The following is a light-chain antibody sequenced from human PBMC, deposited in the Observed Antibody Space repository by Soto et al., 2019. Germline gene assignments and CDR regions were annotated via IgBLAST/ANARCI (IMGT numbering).Light chain of an antibody. Sequence: QSVLAQPPSASGSPGQSVTISCSGTSSGTGDYNYVSWYQQHPGKAPKLMIYEVSKRPSGVPDRFSGSKSGNTASLTVSGLQADDEADYYCSSYAGSDNYVFGTGTKVTVL. V-gene: IGLV2-8*01. CDR3: SSYAGSDNYV. CDR2: EVS. J-gene: IGLJ1*01. CDR1: SSGTGDYNY.